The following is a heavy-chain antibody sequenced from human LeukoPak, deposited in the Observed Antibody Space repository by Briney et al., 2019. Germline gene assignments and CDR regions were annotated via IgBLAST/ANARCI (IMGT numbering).Heavy chain of an antibody. J-gene: IGHJ4*02. V-gene: IGHV1-2*02. CDR1: GYTFTGYY. D-gene: IGHD6-19*01. CDR2: IDPNSGGT. CDR3: AGSPPTLSTLYSGVWDLDY. Sequence: ASVKVSCKASGYTFTGYYMHWVRQALGQGLGWMGWIDPNSGGTNYAQKFQGRVTMTRDTSISTAYMELSRLRSDDTAVYYCAGSPPTLSTLYSGVWDLDYWGQGTLVTVSS.